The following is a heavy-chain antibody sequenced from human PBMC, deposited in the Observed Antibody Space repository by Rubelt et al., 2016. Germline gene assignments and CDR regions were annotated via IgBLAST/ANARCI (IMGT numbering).Heavy chain of an antibody. Sequence: GLVQPGGSLRLSCAASGFTFSSYSMSWVRQAPGKGLEWVSTITTSGSSSFYADSVKGRFTISRDNAKNTLYLQVNSLRPEDTAVYYCARDGPGITVAGYFDFWGQGILVTVSS. CDR3: ARDGPGITVAGYFDF. V-gene: IGHV3-48*04. CDR1: GFTFSSYS. CDR2: ITTSGSSS. D-gene: IGHD6-19*01. J-gene: IGHJ4*02.